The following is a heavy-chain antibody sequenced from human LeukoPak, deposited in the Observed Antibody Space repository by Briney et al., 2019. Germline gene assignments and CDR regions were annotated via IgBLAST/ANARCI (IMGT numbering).Heavy chain of an antibody. V-gene: IGHV3-7*01. CDR3: ARFSEWELPLYYFDY. J-gene: IGHJ4*02. CDR1: GFTFSDYY. CDR2: IKRDGSEK. D-gene: IGHD1-26*01. Sequence: GGSLRLSCAASGFTFSDYYMSWVRQAPGKGLEWVANIKRDGSEKYYVDSVKGRFTISRDNAKNSLYLQMNSLRAEDTAVYYCARFSEWELPLYYFDYWGQGTLVTVSS.